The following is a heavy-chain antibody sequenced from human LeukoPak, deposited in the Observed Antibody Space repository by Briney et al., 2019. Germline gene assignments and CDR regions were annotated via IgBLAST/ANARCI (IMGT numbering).Heavy chain of an antibody. CDR1: GYTFTGYY. CDR3: AGKRGSSWYEYYFDY. D-gene: IGHD6-13*01. V-gene: IGHV1-2*04. J-gene: IGHJ4*02. Sequence: ASVKVSCKASGYTFTGYYMHWMRQAPGQGLEWMGWINPNSGGTNYAQKFQGWVTMTRDTSISTAYMELSRLRSDDTAVYYCAGKRGSSWYEYYFDYWGQGTLVTVSS. CDR2: INPNSGGT.